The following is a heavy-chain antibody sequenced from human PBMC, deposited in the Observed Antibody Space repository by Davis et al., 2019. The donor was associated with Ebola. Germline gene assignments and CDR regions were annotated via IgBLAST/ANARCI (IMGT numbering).Heavy chain of an antibody. CDR1: GFSLSTSGMC. J-gene: IGHJ4*02. CDR2: IDWDDDK. V-gene: IGHV2-70*11. D-gene: IGHD3-10*01. CDR3: AHQRDYYGSGSYRDY. Sequence: SGPTLVKPTQTLTLTCTFSGFSLSTSGMCVSWIRQPPGKALEWLARIDWDDDKYYSTSLKTRLTISKDTSKNQVVLTMTNMDPVDTATYYCAHQRDYYGSGSYRDYWGQGTLVTVSS.